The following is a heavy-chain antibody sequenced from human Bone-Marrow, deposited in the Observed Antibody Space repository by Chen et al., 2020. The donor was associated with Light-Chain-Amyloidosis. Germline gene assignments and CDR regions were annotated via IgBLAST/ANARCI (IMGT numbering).Heavy chain of an antibody. CDR3: ARGWGSCTGGGCYSGLEH. V-gene: IGHV3-30*04. Sequence: QVKLVASGGGVGPPGRSLRLSWVVSRFTFRGYFMPWVRQAPGKGLEWVAVISHDGNYYYYADSVKDRFTISRDNSKKTLYLQMNTLRPEDTAVYYCARGWGSCTGGGCYSGLEHWGQGTLVTVSS. J-gene: IGHJ1*01. CDR2: ISHDGNYY. CDR1: RFTFRGYF. D-gene: IGHD2-15*01.